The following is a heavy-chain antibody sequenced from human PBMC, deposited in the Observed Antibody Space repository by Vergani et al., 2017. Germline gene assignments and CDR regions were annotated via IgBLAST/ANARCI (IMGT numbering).Heavy chain of an antibody. D-gene: IGHD6-19*01. CDR1: GFTFSDYY. J-gene: IGHJ6*02. V-gene: IGHV3-11*06. CDR2: VSGSSAYT. Sequence: QVQLVESGGGLVKPGGSLRLSCAASGFTFSDYYMTWIRQAPGKGLEWLSYVSGSSAYTNYAESVKGRFTISRDNAKNSLYLQMNSLRAEDTAVYYCARDLNSSAWYQVRYYYGMDVWGQGTTVTVSS. CDR3: ARDLNSSAWYQVRYYYGMDV.